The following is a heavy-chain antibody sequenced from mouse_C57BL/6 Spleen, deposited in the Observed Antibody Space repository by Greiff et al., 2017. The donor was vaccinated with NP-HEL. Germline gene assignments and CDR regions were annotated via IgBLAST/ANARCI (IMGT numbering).Heavy chain of an antibody. CDR3: ARKLRTGAMDY. V-gene: IGHV5-17*01. J-gene: IGHJ4*01. CDR1: GFTFSDYG. D-gene: IGHD1-1*01. Sequence: EVKLQQSGGGLVKPGGSLKLSCAASGFTFSDYGMHWVRQAPEKGLEWVAYISSGSSTIYYADTVKGRFPISRDNAKNTLFLQMTSLRSEDTAMDYCARKLRTGAMDYWGKGTSVTVSS. CDR2: ISSGSSTI.